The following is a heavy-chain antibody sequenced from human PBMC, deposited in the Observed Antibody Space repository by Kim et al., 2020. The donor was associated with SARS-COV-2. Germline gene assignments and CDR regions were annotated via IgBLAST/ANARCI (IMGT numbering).Heavy chain of an antibody. CDR3: ARDRRFDDDSGYQRSDGIDV. Sequence: GGSLRLSCAASGFTFKDYYMTWIRQAPGKGLEWVSYSSPSSTYIKYADSVKGRFTTSRDDAMNSLYLQMNTLRVEDSAVYYCARDRRFDDDSGYQRSDGIDVWGQGTTVTVSS. CDR1: GFTFKDYY. J-gene: IGHJ6*02. V-gene: IGHV3-11*05. CDR2: SSPSSTYI. D-gene: IGHD3-22*01.